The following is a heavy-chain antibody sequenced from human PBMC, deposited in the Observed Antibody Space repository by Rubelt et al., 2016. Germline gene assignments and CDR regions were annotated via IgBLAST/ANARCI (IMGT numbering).Heavy chain of an antibody. CDR1: EFIFSTYD. J-gene: IGHJ6*02. V-gene: IGHV3-13*01. CDR3: ARESFTVVDGVYYYYGMDV. Sequence: GGSLRLSCAASEFIFSTYDMHWVRQTTGKRLEWVSSIGTAGDTHYADSVKGRATISRENAKNSLYLQMNTLRPGDTAVYYCARESFTVVDGVYYYYGMDVWGQGTTVTVSS. D-gene: IGHD4-23*01. CDR2: IGTAGDT.